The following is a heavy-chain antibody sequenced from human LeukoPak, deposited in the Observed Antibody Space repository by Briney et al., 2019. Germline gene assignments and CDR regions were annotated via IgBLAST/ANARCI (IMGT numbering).Heavy chain of an antibody. CDR3: ARVLGYYYDSSGYEDY. CDR1: GYTFTSYG. J-gene: IGHJ4*02. Sequence: ASVKVSCKASGYTFTSYGISWVRQAPGQGLEWMGWISAYNGNTNYAQKLQGRVTMTTDTSTSTAYMELRSLRSDDTAEYYCARVLGYYYDSSGYEDYWGQGTLVTVSS. D-gene: IGHD3-22*01. CDR2: ISAYNGNT. V-gene: IGHV1-18*01.